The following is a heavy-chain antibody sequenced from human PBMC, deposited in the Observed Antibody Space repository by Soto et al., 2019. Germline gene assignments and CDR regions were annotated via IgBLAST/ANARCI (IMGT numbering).Heavy chain of an antibody. CDR2: ISGSGGST. Sequence: GGSLRLSCAASGFTFSSYAMSWVRQAPGKGLEWVSAISGSGGSTYYADSVKGRFTISRDNSKNTLYLQMNSLRAEDTAVYYCAKDLELSPMVGYCSGGSCYNWFDPWGQGTLVTVSS. CDR1: GFTFSSYA. D-gene: IGHD2-15*01. J-gene: IGHJ5*02. V-gene: IGHV3-23*01. CDR3: AKDLELSPMVGYCSGGSCYNWFDP.